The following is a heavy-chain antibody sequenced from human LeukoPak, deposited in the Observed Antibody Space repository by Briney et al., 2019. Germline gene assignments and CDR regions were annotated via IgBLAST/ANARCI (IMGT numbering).Heavy chain of an antibody. CDR3: AKYGNSGWVIDN. V-gene: IGHV4-59*08. J-gene: IGHJ4*02. CDR1: GGSIGSNY. CDR2: IYYTGGT. Sequence: SETLSLTCTVSGGSIGSNYWTWIRQPPGKGLEYIGYIYYTGGTNYNPSLKSRVTISVDTSKNQFSLKLSAVTAADTAVYFCAKYGNSGWVIDNWGQGTLVTVSS. D-gene: IGHD6-19*01.